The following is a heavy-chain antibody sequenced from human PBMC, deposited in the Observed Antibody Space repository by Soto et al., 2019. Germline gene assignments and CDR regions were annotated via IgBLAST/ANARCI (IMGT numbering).Heavy chain of an antibody. Sequence: QVQLVESGGGVVQPGRSLRLSCAASGFTFNRYGMHWVRQAPGKGLEWVAVIWYDGSSEYYADSVKGRFTISRDNSKNTLFPQMNSRRAEDMAVYSCARGVAYFDCWGQGTLVTVSS. CDR1: GFTFNRYG. J-gene: IGHJ4*02. CDR3: ARGVAYFDC. CDR2: IWYDGSSE. V-gene: IGHV3-33*01.